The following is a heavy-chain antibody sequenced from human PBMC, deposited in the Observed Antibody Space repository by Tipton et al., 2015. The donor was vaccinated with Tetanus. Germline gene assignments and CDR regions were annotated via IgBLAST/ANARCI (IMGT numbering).Heavy chain of an antibody. CDR3: ARGIDEYKSGNY. D-gene: IGHD1-1*01. CDR1: GGSISNGDYY. V-gene: IGHV4-39*01. Sequence: TLSLTCAVSGGSISNGDYYWAWIRQPPGKGLEWIGSIYFSGTTYYNPSLESRVTMSVDTSNNQFSMHLNSVTAADTAVYYCARGIDEYKSGNYWGQGTPVIVSS. J-gene: IGHJ4*02. CDR2: IYFSGTT.